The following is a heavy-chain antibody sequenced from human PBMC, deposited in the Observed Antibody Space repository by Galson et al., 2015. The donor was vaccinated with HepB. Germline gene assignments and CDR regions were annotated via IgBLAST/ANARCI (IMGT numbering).Heavy chain of an antibody. Sequence: SLRLSCAVSGFIFSTYGVSWVRQAPGKGLLWVSTIDHTGSKTFYADSVKGRFTISRDNSKNTVHLEMNSLRNDDTAVYYCARWGSYGNLDYWGQGILVTVSS. D-gene: IGHD1-14*01. CDR1: GFIFSTYG. CDR2: IDHTGSKT. J-gene: IGHJ4*02. V-gene: IGHV3-23*01. CDR3: ARWGSYGNLDY.